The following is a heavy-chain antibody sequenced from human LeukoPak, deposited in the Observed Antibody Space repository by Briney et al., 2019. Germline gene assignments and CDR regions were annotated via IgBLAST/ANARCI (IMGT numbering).Heavy chain of an antibody. CDR1: GFTFNSYA. Sequence: GGSLRLSCAASGFTFNSYAMSWVRQAPGKGLEWVSAISGSGGSTYYVDSVKGRFTISRDNSKNTLYLQMNSLRAEDTAVYYCAKRTVTKGGYYYGMDVWGKGTTVTVSS. V-gene: IGHV3-23*01. CDR2: ISGSGGST. D-gene: IGHD4-17*01. CDR3: AKRTVTKGGYYYGMDV. J-gene: IGHJ6*04.